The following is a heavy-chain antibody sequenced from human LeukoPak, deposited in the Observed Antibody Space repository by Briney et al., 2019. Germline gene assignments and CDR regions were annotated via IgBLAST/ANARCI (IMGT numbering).Heavy chain of an antibody. J-gene: IGHJ3*02. CDR2: ISYDGNNK. V-gene: IGHV3-30*18. Sequence: GGSLRLSCAASGFTFSSYGMSWVRQAPGKGLEWVALISYDGNNKYYADSVKGRFTVSRDNSKNTLYLQMNSLRAEDTAVYYCAKDRWYGDYSDAFDIWGQGTMVTVSS. CDR1: GFTFSSYG. CDR3: AKDRWYGDYSDAFDI. D-gene: IGHD4-17*01.